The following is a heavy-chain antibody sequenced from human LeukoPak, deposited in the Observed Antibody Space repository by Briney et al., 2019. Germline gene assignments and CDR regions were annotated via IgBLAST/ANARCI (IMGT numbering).Heavy chain of an antibody. J-gene: IGHJ3*02. CDR1: GFSFGDYA. V-gene: IGHV3-49*03. D-gene: IGHD3-22*01. CDR3: TRVPIRTVTMVIVVRGHDAFDI. CDR2: IRAKAYGGTT. Sequence: GGSLRLSCTASGFSFGDYAMTWFRQAPGKGLEWVGFIRAKAYGGTTEYAASVKGRFTIARDDSKSIAYLQMTSLQTEDTAVYFCTRVPIRTVTMVIVVRGHDAFDIWGQGTMVTVSS.